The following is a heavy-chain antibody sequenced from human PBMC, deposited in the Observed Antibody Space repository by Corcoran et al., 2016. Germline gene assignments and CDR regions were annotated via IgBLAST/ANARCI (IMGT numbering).Heavy chain of an antibody. CDR3: ARDLENCGGDCYSYYYYYYGMDV. J-gene: IGHJ6*02. CDR2: INPSGGST. Sequence: QVQLVQSGAEVKKPGASVKVSCKASGYTFTSYYMHWVRQAPGQGLEWMGIINPSGGSTSYAQKFQGRVTMTRDTSTSTVYMELSSLRSEDTAVYYCARDLENCGGDCYSYYYYYYGMDVWGQGTTVTVSS. D-gene: IGHD2-21*02. CDR1: GYTFTSYY. V-gene: IGHV1-46*01.